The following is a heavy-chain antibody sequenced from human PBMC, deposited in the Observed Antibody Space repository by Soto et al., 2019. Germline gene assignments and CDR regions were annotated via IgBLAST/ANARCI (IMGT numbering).Heavy chain of an antibody. CDR2: IYYSGST. Sequence: SETLSLTCTVSGGSISSGDYYWSWIRQPPGKGLEWIGYIYYSGSTYYNPSLKSRVTISVDTSKNQFSLKLSSVTAADTAVYYCARLWYNWNDVRFDPWGQGTLVTVSS. J-gene: IGHJ5*02. V-gene: IGHV4-30-4*01. CDR3: ARLWYNWNDVRFDP. CDR1: GGSISSGDYY. D-gene: IGHD1-20*01.